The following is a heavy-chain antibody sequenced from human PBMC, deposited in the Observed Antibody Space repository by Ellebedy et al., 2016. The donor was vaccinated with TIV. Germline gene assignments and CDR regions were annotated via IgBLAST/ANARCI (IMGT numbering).Heavy chain of an antibody. CDR3: ARASRDPFFFGMDV. CDR2: IYSGGST. V-gene: IGHV3-53*01. J-gene: IGHJ6*02. Sequence: GESLKISXAASGFAVSNYYIIWVRQVPGKGQEWVSTIYSGGSTYYGDSVKGRFTISRDNSKNTVYLQMDSLRADDTAVYYCARASRDPFFFGMDVWGQGTTVSVSS. CDR1: GFAVSNYY. D-gene: IGHD2-2*01.